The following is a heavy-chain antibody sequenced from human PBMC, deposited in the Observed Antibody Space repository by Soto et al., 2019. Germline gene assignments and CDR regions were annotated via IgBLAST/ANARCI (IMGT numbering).Heavy chain of an antibody. CDR1: GGFVSSGNYY. Sequence: QEQLQQWGAGLLKPSETLSLTCAVYGGFVSSGNYYWSWIRQPPGKGLEWIGEMSHSGGTHFNPSRKIRVTISVDTSKNQFSLKMSSVTAADTALYYCARVERGTATTVVDAFDIWGPGTMVTVSS. D-gene: IGHD1-1*01. J-gene: IGHJ3*02. CDR2: MSHSGGT. CDR3: ARVERGTATTVVDAFDI. V-gene: IGHV4-34*01.